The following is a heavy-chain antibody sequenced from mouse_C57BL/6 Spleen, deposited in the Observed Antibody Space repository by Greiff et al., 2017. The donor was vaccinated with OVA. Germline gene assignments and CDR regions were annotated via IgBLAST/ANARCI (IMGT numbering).Heavy chain of an antibody. CDR1: GFTFSDYG. Sequence: EVKLMESGGGLVKPGGSLKLSCAASGFTFSDYGMHWVRQAPEKGLEWVAYISSGSSTIYYADTVKGRFTISRDNAKNTLFLQMTSLLSEDAAMYYCAREGTNLDCFDYWGQGTTLTVSS. CDR2: ISSGSSTI. CDR3: AREGTNLDCFDY. V-gene: IGHV5-17*01. D-gene: IGHD1-3*01. J-gene: IGHJ2*01.